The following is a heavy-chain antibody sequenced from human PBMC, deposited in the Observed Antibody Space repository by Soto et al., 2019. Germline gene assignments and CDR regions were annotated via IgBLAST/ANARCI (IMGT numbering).Heavy chain of an antibody. CDR1: GFTFSSYA. CDR3: ASSDIAAASLRYFDL. Sequence: EVQLLESGGGLVQPGGSLRLSCAASGFTFSSYAMSWVRQAPGKGLEWVSAISGSGGSTYYADSVKGRFTISRDNSKNTLYLQMTSLRAEDTAVYYCASSDIAAASLRYFDLWGRGTLVTVSS. J-gene: IGHJ2*01. D-gene: IGHD6-13*01. CDR2: ISGSGGST. V-gene: IGHV3-23*01.